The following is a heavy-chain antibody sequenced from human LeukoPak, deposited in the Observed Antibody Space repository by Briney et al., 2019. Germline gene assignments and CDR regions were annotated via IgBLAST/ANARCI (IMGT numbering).Heavy chain of an antibody. CDR3: ARDGGYLPLYGMDV. Sequence: SVKVSCKASGGTFSSYAISWVRQAPGQGLEWMGGIIPIFGTANYARKFQGRVTITADESTSTAYMELSSLRSEDTAVYYCARDGGYLPLYGMDVWGQGTTVTVSS. J-gene: IGHJ6*02. CDR2: IIPIFGTA. D-gene: IGHD5-12*01. CDR1: GGTFSSYA. V-gene: IGHV1-69*13.